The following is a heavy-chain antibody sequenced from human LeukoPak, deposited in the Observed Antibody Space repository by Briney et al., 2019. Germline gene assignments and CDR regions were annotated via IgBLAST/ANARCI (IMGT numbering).Heavy chain of an antibody. CDR1: GFTFSGHG. V-gene: IGHV3-21*01. CDR3: ARGNFDSSGTFDN. J-gene: IGHJ4*02. CDR2: ISTHGNYI. D-gene: IGHD3-22*01. Sequence: GGSLRLSCAASGFTFSGHGMSWVRQAPGKGLEWVSYISTHGNYIYYAGSVRGRLTISRDNAKNSLYLQMNSLRAEDTAMYYCARGNFDSSGTFDNWGQGTLVTVSS.